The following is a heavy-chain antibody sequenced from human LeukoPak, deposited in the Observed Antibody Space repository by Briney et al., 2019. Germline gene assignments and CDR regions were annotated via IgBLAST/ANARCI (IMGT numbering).Heavy chain of an antibody. CDR3: AREGPCFGSSYYFDY. CDR2: IYYSGST. Sequence: SETLSLTCTVSGGSISSYYWSWIRQPPGKGLEWIGYIYYSGSTNYNPSLKSRVTISVDTSKNQFSLKLSSVTAADTAVYYCAREGPCFGSSYYFDYWGQGTLVTVSS. D-gene: IGHD2-15*01. J-gene: IGHJ4*02. V-gene: IGHV4-59*01. CDR1: GGSISSYY.